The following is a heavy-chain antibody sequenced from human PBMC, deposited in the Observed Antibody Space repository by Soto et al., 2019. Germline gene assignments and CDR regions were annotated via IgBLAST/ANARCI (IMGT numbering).Heavy chain of an antibody. J-gene: IGHJ4*02. CDR3: ARDGYYSDTGGYPDY. D-gene: IGHD3-22*01. Sequence: GASVKVSCKASGYTFTSYGVSWVRQAPGQGLEWMGWISTYNGNTNYAQKLQGRVTMTTDTSTNTAYMELRSLRSDDTAVYYCARDGYYSDTGGYPDYWGQGTLVTVSS. CDR2: ISTYNGNT. V-gene: IGHV1-18*01. CDR1: GYTFTSYG.